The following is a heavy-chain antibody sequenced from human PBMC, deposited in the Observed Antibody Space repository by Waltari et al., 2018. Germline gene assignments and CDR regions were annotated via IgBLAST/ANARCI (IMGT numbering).Heavy chain of an antibody. CDR1: GFTVSGNY. J-gene: IGHJ1*01. V-gene: IGHV3-53*04. D-gene: IGHD6-19*01. CDR3: ARYTAWLYFQH. CDR2: IYSGVST. Sequence: EVQLVESGGGLVQPGGSLRLSRAACGFTVSGNYLSWVRQARGKGVEWCSVIYSGVSTYHADAVKGRFTISRHNSKNTLYLQMNSLRAEDTAVYYCARYTAWLYFQHWGQGTLVTVSS.